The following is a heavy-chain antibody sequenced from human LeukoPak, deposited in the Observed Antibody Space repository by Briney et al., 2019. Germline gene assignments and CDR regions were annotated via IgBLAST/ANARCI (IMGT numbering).Heavy chain of an antibody. V-gene: IGHV3-30*18. J-gene: IGHJ4*02. CDR2: ISYDGSNK. CDR1: GFTFSSYG. CDR3: ANNWNYLDY. D-gene: IGHD1-20*01. Sequence: GGSLRLSCAASGFTFSSYGMHWVRQAPGKGLEWVAVISYDGSNKYYADSVKGRFTISRDNSKNTLYLQMNSLRAEGTAVYYCANNWNYLDYWGQGTLVTVSS.